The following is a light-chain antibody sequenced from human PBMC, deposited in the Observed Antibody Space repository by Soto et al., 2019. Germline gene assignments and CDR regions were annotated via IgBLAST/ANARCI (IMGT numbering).Light chain of an antibody. V-gene: IGKV3-20*01. Sequence: EIVLTQSPDTLSLSPGERATLSCRASQSISANYLAWYQQPPGQPPRLLIYGASSRSTGIPDRFSGSGSGTDFTLTISRLESEDFAVYYCQQYGSPPQTFGQGTKVDIK. CDR1: QSISANY. CDR2: GAS. J-gene: IGKJ1*01. CDR3: QQYGSPPQT.